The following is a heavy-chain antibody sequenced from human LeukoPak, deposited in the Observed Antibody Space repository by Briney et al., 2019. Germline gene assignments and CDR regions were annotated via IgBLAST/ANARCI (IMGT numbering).Heavy chain of an antibody. V-gene: IGHV3-48*01. Sequence: GGSLRLSCAASGFTFSSYSMNWVRQAPGKGLEWVSYISASSNIIYYADSVKGRFTISRDDAKNSLFLQMNSLRAEDTAVYYCARVLRYCSGGNCYSGGLGYMDVWGKGTTVTISS. J-gene: IGHJ6*03. CDR1: GFTFSSYS. D-gene: IGHD2-15*01. CDR3: ARVLRYCSGGNCYSGGLGYMDV. CDR2: ISASSNII.